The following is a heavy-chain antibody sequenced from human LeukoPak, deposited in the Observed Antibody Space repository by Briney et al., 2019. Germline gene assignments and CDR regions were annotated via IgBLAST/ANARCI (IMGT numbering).Heavy chain of an antibody. Sequence: SETLSLTCTVSGGSISSYYWSWIRQPPGKGLEWIGYIYYSGSTNYNPSLKSRVTISVDTSKNRFSLKLSSVTAADTAVYYCARAYSSGWYSYGYWGQGTLVTVSS. D-gene: IGHD6-19*01. CDR2: IYYSGST. CDR1: GGSISSYY. J-gene: IGHJ4*02. V-gene: IGHV4-59*01. CDR3: ARAYSSGWYSYGY.